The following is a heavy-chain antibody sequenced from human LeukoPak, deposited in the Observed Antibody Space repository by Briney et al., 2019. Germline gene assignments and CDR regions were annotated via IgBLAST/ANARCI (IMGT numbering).Heavy chain of an antibody. CDR2: ISGSGGST. Sequence: GGSLRLSCAASGFTFSSYAMSCVRQAPGKGLEWVSAISGSGGSTYYADSVKGRFTISRDNSKNTLYLQMNSLRAEDTAVYYCARDFTDSGSSLVYYMDVWGKGTTVTVSS. D-gene: IGHD1-26*01. CDR3: ARDFTDSGSSLVYYMDV. CDR1: GFTFSSYA. V-gene: IGHV3-23*01. J-gene: IGHJ6*03.